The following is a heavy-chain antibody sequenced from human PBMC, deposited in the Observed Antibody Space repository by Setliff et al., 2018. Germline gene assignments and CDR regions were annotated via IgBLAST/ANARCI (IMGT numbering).Heavy chain of an antibody. V-gene: IGHV3-7*03. J-gene: IGHJ4*02. CDR2: INQDGSGK. CDR1: GFTFSSFW. D-gene: IGHD3-10*01. Sequence: GGSLRLSCAASGFTFSSFWMSWVRQAPGKGLEWVANINQDGSGKYYVDSVKGRFTISRDNAKNTLYLQMNSLRAEDTAVYYCRLWFEETSRDYWGQGTLVTVSS. CDR3: RLWFEETSRDY.